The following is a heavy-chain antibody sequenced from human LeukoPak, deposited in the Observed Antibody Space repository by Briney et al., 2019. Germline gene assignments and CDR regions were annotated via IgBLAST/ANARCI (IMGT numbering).Heavy chain of an antibody. Sequence: GGSLRLSCVASGFTFSEFWMSWVRQAPGKGLEWVANIKQDGSEKYYVDSVKGRFTISRDNAKNSLYLQMNSLRAEDTAVYFCAGGSGWVTDSWGQGTLVTVSA. CDR3: AGGSGWVTDS. CDR2: IKQDGSEK. D-gene: IGHD6-19*01. CDR1: GFTFSEFW. V-gene: IGHV3-7*01. J-gene: IGHJ4*02.